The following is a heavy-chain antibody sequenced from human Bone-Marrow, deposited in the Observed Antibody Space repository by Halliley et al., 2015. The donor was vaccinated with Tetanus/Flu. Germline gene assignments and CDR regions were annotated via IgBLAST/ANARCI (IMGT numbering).Heavy chain of an antibody. V-gene: IGHV3-33*01. CDR2: IWYDGSNQ. CDR1: GFAFRSYS. CDR3: AREGEDSTDLVEGPMTYDY. D-gene: IGHD3-22*01. J-gene: IGHJ4*02. Sequence: SLRLSCAASGFAFRSYSMHWIRQAPGKGLEWLAVIWYDGSNQYYRDSVKGRFTISRDNSKKILYLQMNSLRGGDTAVYYCAREGEDSTDLVEGPMTYDYWGRGTLVTVSS.